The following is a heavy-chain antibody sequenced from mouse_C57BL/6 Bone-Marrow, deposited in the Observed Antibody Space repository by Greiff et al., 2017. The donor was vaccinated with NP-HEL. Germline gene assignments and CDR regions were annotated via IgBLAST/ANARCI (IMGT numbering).Heavy chain of an antibody. Sequence: QVQLQQPGAELVKPGASVKLSCKASGYTFTTYWMQWVKQRPGQGLEWIGEIDPSDSYTNYNHKFKGKSTLTVDPSSSPANMPPRSLTSEDTAVYYCARKAYYARVYEVAYWGKGTLVTVSA. CDR2: IDPSDSYT. D-gene: IGHD1-1*01. V-gene: IGHV1-50*01. J-gene: IGHJ3*01. CDR1: GYTFTTYW. CDR3: ARKAYYARVYEVAY.